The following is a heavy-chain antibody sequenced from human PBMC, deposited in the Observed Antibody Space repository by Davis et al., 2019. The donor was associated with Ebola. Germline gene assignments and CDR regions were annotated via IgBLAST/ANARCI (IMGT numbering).Heavy chain of an antibody. V-gene: IGHV3-21*01. CDR1: GFNFSEYT. D-gene: IGHD3-3*01. CDR2: MSNTGSYI. J-gene: IGHJ6*02. Sequence: PGGSLRLSCAASGFNFSEYTMNWVRQAPGKGLEWVSCMSNTGSYIYYADSVKGRFTISRDIAKNLLYLQMNSLRAEDTAVYYCARDRNYDVWSDWGAMDVWGQGTTVTVSS. CDR3: ARDRNYDVWSDWGAMDV.